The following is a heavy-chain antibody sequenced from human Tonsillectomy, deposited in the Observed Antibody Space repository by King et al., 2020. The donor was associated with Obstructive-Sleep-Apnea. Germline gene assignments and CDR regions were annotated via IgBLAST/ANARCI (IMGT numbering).Heavy chain of an antibody. Sequence: VQLVESGGGVAQPGRSLRLSCVASGFTFSNYGMYWVRQAPGKGLEWVALISYDGNNKKYADSVKGRFTISRDNSKNTLFLQVNSLRTEDTAVYYCAKDPRRGGYYLDYWGQGTLVTVSS. J-gene: IGHJ4*02. CDR1: GFTFSNYG. D-gene: IGHD3-3*01. CDR3: AKDPRRGGYYLDY. CDR2: ISYDGNNK. V-gene: IGHV3-30*18.